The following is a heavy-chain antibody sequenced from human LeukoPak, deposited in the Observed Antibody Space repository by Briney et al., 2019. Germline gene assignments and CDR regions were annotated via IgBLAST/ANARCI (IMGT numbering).Heavy chain of an antibody. Sequence: GGSLRLSCAASGFIFSSFGMHWVRQAPGKGLEWVAVIWHDGSYKYYLDSVKGRFTISRDNSKNTLYLQMNSLRAEDTAVYYCAKDLSRSSGGDYWGQGTLVTVSS. D-gene: IGHD6-19*01. V-gene: IGHV3-30*02. CDR3: AKDLSRSSGGDY. J-gene: IGHJ4*02. CDR1: GFIFSSFG. CDR2: IWHDGSYK.